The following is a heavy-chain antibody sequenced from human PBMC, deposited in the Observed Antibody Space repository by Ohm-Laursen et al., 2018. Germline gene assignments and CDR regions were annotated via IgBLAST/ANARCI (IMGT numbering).Heavy chain of an antibody. V-gene: IGHV3-7*03. CDR3: ARTPATVTTMVYYFDY. D-gene: IGHD4-17*01. Sequence: SLRLSCSASGFTFSSYWMSWVRQAPGKGLEWVANIKQDGSEKYYVDSVKGRFTISRDNAKNSLYLQMNSLRSEDTAVYYCARTPATVTTMVYYFDYWGQGTLVTVSS. CDR2: IKQDGSEK. J-gene: IGHJ4*02. CDR1: GFTFSSYW.